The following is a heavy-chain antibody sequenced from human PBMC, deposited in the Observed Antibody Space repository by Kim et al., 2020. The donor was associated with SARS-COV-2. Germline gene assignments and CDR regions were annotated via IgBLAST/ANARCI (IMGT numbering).Heavy chain of an antibody. Sequence: GGSLRLSCAASGFTFSNAWMSWVRQAPGKGLEWVGRIKSKTDGGTTDYAAPVKGRFTISRDDSKNTLYLQMNSLKTEDTAVYYCTTGSKWLRYEDYWGQGTLVTVSS. D-gene: IGHD5-12*01. V-gene: IGHV3-15*01. CDR2: IKSKTDGGTT. CDR3: TTGSKWLRYEDY. CDR1: GFTFSNAW. J-gene: IGHJ4*02.